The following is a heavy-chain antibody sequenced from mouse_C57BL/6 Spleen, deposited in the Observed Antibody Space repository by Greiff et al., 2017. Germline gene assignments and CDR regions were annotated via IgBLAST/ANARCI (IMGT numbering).Heavy chain of an antibody. Sequence: VKLVESDAELVKPGASVKISCKVSGYTFTDHTIHWMKQRPEQGLEWIGYIYPRDGSTKYNEKFKGKATLTADKSSSTAYMQLNSLTSEDSAFYFCARSGDGYYGGFAYWGQGTLVTVSA. J-gene: IGHJ3*01. D-gene: IGHD2-3*01. CDR3: ARSGDGYYGGFAY. CDR2: IYPRDGST. CDR1: GYTFTDHT. V-gene: IGHV1-78*01.